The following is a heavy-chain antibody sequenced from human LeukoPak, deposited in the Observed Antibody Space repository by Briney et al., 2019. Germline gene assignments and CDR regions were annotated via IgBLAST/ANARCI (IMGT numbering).Heavy chain of an antibody. D-gene: IGHD3-22*01. CDR3: ARANHPTYYDSSGYYQDY. V-gene: IGHV3-74*01. J-gene: IGHJ4*02. CDR2: IISDGSGT. CDR1: GFTFSSYW. Sequence: GGSLRLSCAVSGFTFSSYWMHWVRQAPGKGLVWVSRIISDGSGTSYADSVKGRFTISRDNAKNTLYLQMTSLRAEDTGVYYCARANHPTYYDSSGYYQDYWGQGTLVTVSS.